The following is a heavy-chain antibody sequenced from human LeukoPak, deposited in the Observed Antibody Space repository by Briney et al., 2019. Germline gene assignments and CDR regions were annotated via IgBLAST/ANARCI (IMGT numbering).Heavy chain of an antibody. CDR2: IIPIFGTA. V-gene: IGHV1-69*13. CDR3: ARTPLGAYCGGDCYSNTYNRFDP. Sequence: ASVKVSCKASGGTFSSYAISWVRQAPGQGLEWMGGIIPIFGTANYAQKFQGRVTITADESTSTAYMELSSLRSEDTAVYYCARTPLGAYCGGDCYSNTYNRFDPWGQGTLVTVSS. J-gene: IGHJ5*02. CDR1: GGTFSSYA. D-gene: IGHD2-21*02.